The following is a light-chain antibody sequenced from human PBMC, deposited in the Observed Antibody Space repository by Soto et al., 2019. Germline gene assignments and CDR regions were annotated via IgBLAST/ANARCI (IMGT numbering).Light chain of an antibody. J-gene: IGLJ1*01. Sequence: QSVLTQPPSASASLGASVTLTCTLSSGYRNYEVDWYQQRPGKGPRFVMRVGTGGIVGSKGDGIPDRFSVLGSGLNRYLTIRNIQEEDESDYHCGAEHGSGSNFVYVFGTGTKLTVL. CDR3: GAEHGSGSNFVYV. CDR2: VGTGGIVG. CDR1: SGYRNYE. V-gene: IGLV9-49*01.